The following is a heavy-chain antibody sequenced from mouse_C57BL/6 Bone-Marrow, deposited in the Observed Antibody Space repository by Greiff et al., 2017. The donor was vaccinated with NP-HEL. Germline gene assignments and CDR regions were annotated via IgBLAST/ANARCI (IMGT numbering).Heavy chain of an antibody. CDR3: ASLWLRRDYFDY. J-gene: IGHJ2*01. CDR2: IYPGSGST. D-gene: IGHD2-2*01. Sequence: QVQLQQSGAELVMPGASVKLSCKASGYTFTSYWITWVKQRPGQGLEWIGDIYPGSGSTNYNEKFKSKATLTVDTSSSTAYMQLSSLTSEDSAVYYCASLWLRRDYFDYWGQGTTLTVSS. V-gene: IGHV1-55*01. CDR1: GYTFTSYW.